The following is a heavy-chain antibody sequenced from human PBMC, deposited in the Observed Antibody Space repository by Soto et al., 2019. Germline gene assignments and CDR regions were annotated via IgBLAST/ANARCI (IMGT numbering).Heavy chain of an antibody. Sequence: PGGSLRLSCADSGFTFSSYSMNWVRQAPGKGQEWVSYISSGSSTIYYADSVKGRFTISRDNAKNSLYLQMNSLRAEDTAVYYCARGGYCSSTSCLTQYSWFDPWGQGTLVTVSS. J-gene: IGHJ5*02. D-gene: IGHD2-2*01. V-gene: IGHV3-48*01. CDR1: GFTFSSYS. CDR3: ARGGYCSSTSCLTQYSWFDP. CDR2: ISSGSSTI.